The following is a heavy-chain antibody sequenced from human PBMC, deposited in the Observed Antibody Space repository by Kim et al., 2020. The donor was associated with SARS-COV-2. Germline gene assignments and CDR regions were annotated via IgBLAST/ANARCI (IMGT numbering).Heavy chain of an antibody. D-gene: IGHD6-19*01. CDR3: ARLWSTGWSFDY. Sequence: SYNPPPKSRLTMYVDTSQNQFSLKLNSVTAAGTAVYYCARLWSTGWSFDYWGQGILVTVSS. V-gene: IGHV4-39*01. J-gene: IGHJ4*02.